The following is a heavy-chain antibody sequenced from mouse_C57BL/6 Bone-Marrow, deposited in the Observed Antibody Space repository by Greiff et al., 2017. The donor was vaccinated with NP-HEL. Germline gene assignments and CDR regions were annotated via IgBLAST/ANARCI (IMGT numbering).Heavy chain of an antibody. CDR1: GFSLTSYG. D-gene: IGHD2-3*01. J-gene: IGHJ4*01. Sequence: VQVVESGPGLVQPSQSLSITCTVSGFSLTSYGVHWVRQSPGKGLEWLGVIWRGGSTDYNAAFMSRLSITKDNSKSQVFFKMNSLQADDTAIYYCAKNDGYSYYYAMDYWGQGTSVTVSS. V-gene: IGHV2-5*01. CDR2: IWRGGST. CDR3: AKNDGYSYYYAMDY.